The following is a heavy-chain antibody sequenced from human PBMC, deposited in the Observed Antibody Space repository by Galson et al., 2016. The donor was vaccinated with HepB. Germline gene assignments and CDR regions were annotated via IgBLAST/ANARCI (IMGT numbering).Heavy chain of an antibody. V-gene: IGHV3-74*01. Sequence: SLRLSCAASGFTFSNYWMHWVRQAPGKGLVWVSHITIDGSTTTYADSVKGRFTISSDNAKNTLYLQMNSLRAEDTAVYYCARDLWRGGRIDYWGQGTLVTVSS. CDR1: GFTFSNYW. CDR3: ARDLWRGGRIDY. J-gene: IGHJ4*02. CDR2: ITIDGSTT. D-gene: IGHD4-23*01.